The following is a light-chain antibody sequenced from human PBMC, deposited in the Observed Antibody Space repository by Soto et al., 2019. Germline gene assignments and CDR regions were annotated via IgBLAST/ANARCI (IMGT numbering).Light chain of an antibody. CDR2: GAS. CDR1: QNVSSNL. V-gene: IGKV3-20*01. Sequence: TVLTQSPGTLSLSPGERATLSCRASQNVSSNLLVWYQQHPGQAPRLLIYGASTRATGIPARFTGSGSGTDFTLTISRLEPEDYAVYYCQQYGHSLWTFGQGTKVDIK. CDR3: QQYGHSLWT. J-gene: IGKJ1*01.